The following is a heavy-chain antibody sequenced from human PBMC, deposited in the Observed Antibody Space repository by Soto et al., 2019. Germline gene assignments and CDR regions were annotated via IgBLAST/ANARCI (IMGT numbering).Heavy chain of an antibody. J-gene: IGHJ5*02. Sequence: ASVKVSWKASGYIFTSYVIHWVRQAPGQRLEWMGWINAGNRNTKYSQKFQGRVTITSDTSASTAYMELSSLRSEDTAVYYCARGNNCFDPWGQGTLVTVSS. V-gene: IGHV1-3*01. CDR1: GYIFTSYV. CDR3: ARGNNCFDP. CDR2: INAGNRNT.